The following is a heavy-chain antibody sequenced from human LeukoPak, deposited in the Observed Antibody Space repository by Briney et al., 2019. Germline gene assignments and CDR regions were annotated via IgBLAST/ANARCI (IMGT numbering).Heavy chain of an antibody. V-gene: IGHV3-23*01. Sequence: GGSLRLSCAASGFTFSNYAMSWVRQAPGKGLEWVSRIRGSGDDTHYADSVRGRFTISRDNSKNTLYLQMNSLRAEDTAVYFCAKGGAYCSGGMGSNFDYWGQGTLVTVSS. CDR2: IRGSGDDT. CDR3: AKGGAYCSGGMGSNFDY. D-gene: IGHD2-15*01. CDR1: GFTFSNYA. J-gene: IGHJ4*02.